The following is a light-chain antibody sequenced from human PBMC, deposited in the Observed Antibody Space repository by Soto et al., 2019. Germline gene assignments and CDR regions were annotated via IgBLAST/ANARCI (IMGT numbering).Light chain of an antibody. CDR1: QSVASN. CDR3: QQYHNWPPQYT. V-gene: IGKV3-15*01. J-gene: IGKJ2*01. Sequence: EIVMTQSPASLSVSPGDGATLSCRASQSVASNVAWYQQKPGQGPRLLIHGASTRAVGVPARFSGSGSGTDVTLTISSLQSADFAVYYCQQYHNWPPQYTFGQGTKLQIK. CDR2: GAS.